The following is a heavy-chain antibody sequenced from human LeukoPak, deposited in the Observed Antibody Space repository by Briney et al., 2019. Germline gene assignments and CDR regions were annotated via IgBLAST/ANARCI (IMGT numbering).Heavy chain of an antibody. CDR1: GYAFTSYG. J-gene: IGHJ5*02. D-gene: IGHD5-24*01. Sequence: ASVKVSCKASGYAFTSYGISWVRQAPGQGLEWMGWISAYNGNTNYAQKLQGRVTMTTDTSTSTAYMELRSLRSDDTAVYYCARDNSVRDEAWWFNPWGQGTLVTVSS. CDR2: ISAYNGNT. V-gene: IGHV1-18*01. CDR3: ARDNSVRDEAWWFNP.